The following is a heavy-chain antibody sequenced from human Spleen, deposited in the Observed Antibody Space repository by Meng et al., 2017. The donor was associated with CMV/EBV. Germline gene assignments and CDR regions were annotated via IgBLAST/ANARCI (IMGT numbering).Heavy chain of an antibody. D-gene: IGHD6-19*01. CDR2: INPNSGGT. V-gene: IGHV1-2*06. CDR3: ARDNSGWGVGFDY. J-gene: IGHJ4*02. CDR1: GYSVTGYY. Sequence: KASGYSVTGYYIQWVRQAPGQGLEWMGRINPNSGGTNYAQKFQGRVTMTRDTSISTAYMELSRLRSDDTAVYYCARDNSGWGVGFDYWGQGTLVTVSS.